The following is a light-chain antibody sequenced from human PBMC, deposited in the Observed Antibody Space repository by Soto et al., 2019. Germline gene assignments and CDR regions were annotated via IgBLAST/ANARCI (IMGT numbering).Light chain of an antibody. J-gene: IGLJ1*01. V-gene: IGLV2-18*02. CDR1: SSDVGSYNR. CDR3: SSFTGSLYV. Sequence: QSVLTQPPSVSGSPGQSVTISCTGTSSDVGSYNRVSWYQQFPGTAPKLMIYEVGNRPSGVPDRFSGSKSGNTASLCISGLQAEDEADYYCSSFTGSLYVFGTGTKLTVL. CDR2: EVG.